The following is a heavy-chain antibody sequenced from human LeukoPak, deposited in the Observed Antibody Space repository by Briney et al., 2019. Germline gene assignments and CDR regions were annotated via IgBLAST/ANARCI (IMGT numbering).Heavy chain of an antibody. CDR3: ARDSSSYYMDV. CDR1: GFSLSTSGVG. D-gene: IGHD6-6*01. CDR2: IYWDDDK. V-gene: IGHV2-5*02. Sequence: SGPTLVHPTQALTLTCTFSGFSLSTSGVGVGWIRQPPGKALEWLALIYWDDDKRYNPSLKSRLTITKDTSKNQVVLTMTNMDPVDTATYYCARDSSSYYMDVWGKGTTVTVSS. J-gene: IGHJ6*03.